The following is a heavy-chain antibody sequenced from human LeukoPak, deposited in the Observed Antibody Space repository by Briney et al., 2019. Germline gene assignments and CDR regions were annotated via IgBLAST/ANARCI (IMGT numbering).Heavy chain of an antibody. J-gene: IGHJ5*02. CDR2: INHSGST. CDR1: GGSISGYY. Sequence: SETLSLTCTVSGGSISGYYWSWIRQPPGKGLEWIGEINHSGSTNYNPSLKSRVTISVDASKNQFSLKLSSVTAADTAVYYCARGSPSWFDPWGQGTLVTVSS. V-gene: IGHV4-34*01. CDR3: ARGSPSWFDP.